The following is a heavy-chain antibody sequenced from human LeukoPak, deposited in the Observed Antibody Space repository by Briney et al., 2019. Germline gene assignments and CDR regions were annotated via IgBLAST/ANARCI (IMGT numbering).Heavy chain of an antibody. CDR1: GFTFSNAW. CDR3: ARGLASGYPPIPFDY. V-gene: IGHV4-34*01. CDR2: ITYDGST. D-gene: IGHD3-3*01. J-gene: IGHJ4*02. Sequence: LRLSCPPSGFTFSNAWMSWVRQAPGNGLEWLGEITYDGSTNYNPSLKSRVPISVDTSKIQFSLNLTSVTAADPAIYYCARGLASGYPPIPFDYWGQGTQVTVSS.